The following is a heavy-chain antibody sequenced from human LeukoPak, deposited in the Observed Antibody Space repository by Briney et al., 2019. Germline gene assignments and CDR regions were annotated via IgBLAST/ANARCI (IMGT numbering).Heavy chain of an antibody. CDR1: GFSFSSYA. J-gene: IGHJ4*02. CDR3: ARAETTAGSY. D-gene: IGHD6-25*01. V-gene: IGHV3-30*14. Sequence: GRSLRLSCAASGFSFSSYAMHWVRQAPGKGLEWVAVISYDGSNKYYADSVKGRFTISRDSSKNTLYLQMNSLRAEDTAVYYCARAETTAGSYWGQGTLVTVSS. CDR2: ISYDGSNK.